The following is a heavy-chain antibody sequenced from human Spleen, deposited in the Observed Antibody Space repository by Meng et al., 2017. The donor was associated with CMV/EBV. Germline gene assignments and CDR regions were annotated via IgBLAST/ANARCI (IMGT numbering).Heavy chain of an antibody. CDR2: IYPGDSDT. CDR1: GYSFSTYW. CDR3: AKTAMGRDYFDY. D-gene: IGHD5-18*01. V-gene: IGHV5-51*01. J-gene: IGHJ4*02. Sequence: GESLKISCQASGYSFSTYWIGWVRQRPGKGLEWMGIIYPGDSDTRYSPSFQGQVTISADKSITTAYLQWSSLKASDTAMYYCAKTAMGRDYFDYWGQGTLVTVSS.